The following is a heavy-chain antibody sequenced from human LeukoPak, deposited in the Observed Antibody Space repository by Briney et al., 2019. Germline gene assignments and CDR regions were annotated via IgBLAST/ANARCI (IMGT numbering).Heavy chain of an antibody. J-gene: IGHJ4*02. CDR1: GGSISSSSYY. V-gene: IGHV4-39*01. Sequence: PSETLSLTCTASGGSISSSSYYWGWIRQPPGKGLEWIGSIYYSGSTYYNPSLKSRVTISVDTSKNHFSLKLSSVTAADTAVYYCAMGWDSSGYLRYWGQGTLVTVSS. D-gene: IGHD3-22*01. CDR2: IYYSGST. CDR3: AMGWDSSGYLRY.